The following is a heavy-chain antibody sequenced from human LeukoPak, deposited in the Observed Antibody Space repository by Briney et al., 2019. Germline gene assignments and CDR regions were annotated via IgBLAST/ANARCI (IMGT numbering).Heavy chain of an antibody. CDR1: GFTFSDAW. Sequence: GGSLRLSCAASGFTFSDAWMNWVRQAPGKGLEWVSYISSSGSIIYYADSVKGRFTISRDNAKNSLCLQMSSLRAEDTAVYYCAKMGYNWNDGADYWGQGTLVTVSS. D-gene: IGHD1-20*01. CDR3: AKMGYNWNDGADY. V-gene: IGHV3-11*01. CDR2: ISSSGSII. J-gene: IGHJ4*02.